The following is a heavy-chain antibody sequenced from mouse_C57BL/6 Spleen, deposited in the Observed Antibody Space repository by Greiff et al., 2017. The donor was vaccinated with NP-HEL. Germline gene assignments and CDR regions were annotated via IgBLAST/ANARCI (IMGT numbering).Heavy chain of an antibody. V-gene: IGHV5-4*01. J-gene: IGHJ2*01. CDR3: ARDYEGLYFDY. Sequence: EVQLVESGGGLVKPGGSLKLSCAASGFTFSSYAMSWVRQTPEKRLEWVATISDGGSYTYYPDNVKGRFTISRDNAKNNLYLQMSHLKSEDTAMYYCARDYEGLYFDYWGQGTTLTVSS. CDR1: GFTFSSYA. D-gene: IGHD2-12*01. CDR2: ISDGGSYT.